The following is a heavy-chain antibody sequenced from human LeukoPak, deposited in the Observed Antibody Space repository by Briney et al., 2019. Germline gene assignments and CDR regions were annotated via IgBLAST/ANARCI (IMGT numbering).Heavy chain of an antibody. CDR2: IYYSGST. Sequence: PSETLSLTCTVSGGSISSYYWSWIRQPPGKGLEWIGYIYYSGSTNYNPSLKSRVTISVDTSKNQFSLKLSSVTAADTAVYYCARAPYYDFWSGYYRGNDAFDIWGQGTMVTVSS. D-gene: IGHD3-3*01. CDR3: ARAPYYDFWSGYYRGNDAFDI. V-gene: IGHV4-59*01. J-gene: IGHJ3*02. CDR1: GGSISSYY.